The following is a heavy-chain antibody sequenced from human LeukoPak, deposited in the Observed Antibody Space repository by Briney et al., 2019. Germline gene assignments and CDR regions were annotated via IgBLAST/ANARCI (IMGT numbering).Heavy chain of an antibody. CDR3: ARALGVQWLVKVNYYYYMDV. J-gene: IGHJ6*03. V-gene: IGHV3-21*01. D-gene: IGHD6-19*01. Sequence: GGSLRLSCAASGFTFSNYWMNWVRQAPGKGLEWVSSISSSGSYIYYADSVKGRFTISRDNAKNSLYLQMNSLRAEDTAVYYCARALGVQWLVKVNYYYYMDVWGKGTTVTVSS. CDR2: ISSSGSYI. CDR1: GFTFSNYW.